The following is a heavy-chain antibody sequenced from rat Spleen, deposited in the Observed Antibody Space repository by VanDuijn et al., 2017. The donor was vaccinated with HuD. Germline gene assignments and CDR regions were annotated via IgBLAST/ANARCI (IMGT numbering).Heavy chain of an antibody. Sequence: EVQLVESGGGLVQPGRSMKLSCAASGFIFSDYYMAWVRQAPTKGLESVATSVYDGIRTYYRDSVRGRFTISRDNAKSTLYLQLDSLRSEDTATYYCTTDTFYDGTYYPGGFDYWGQGVMVTVSS. CDR3: TTDTFYDGTYYPGGFDY. CDR1: GFIFSDYY. V-gene: IGHV5-20*01. J-gene: IGHJ2*01. D-gene: IGHD1-12*02. CDR2: SVYDGIRT.